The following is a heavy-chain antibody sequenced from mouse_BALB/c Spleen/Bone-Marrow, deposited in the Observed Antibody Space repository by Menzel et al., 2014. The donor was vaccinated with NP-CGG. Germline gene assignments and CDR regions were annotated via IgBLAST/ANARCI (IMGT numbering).Heavy chain of an antibody. Sequence: VQLQQSGAELVKAGASVKLSCTASGFNIKDTYMHWVKQRPEQGLVWIGRIDPANGNTKYDPKFQGKATITADTSSNTAYLQLSSLTSEDTAVYYCARWGKLGRGYFDVWGAGTTVTVSS. CDR1: GFNIKDTY. CDR2: IDPANGNT. CDR3: ARWGKLGRGYFDV. V-gene: IGHV14-3*02. D-gene: IGHD4-1*01. J-gene: IGHJ1*01.